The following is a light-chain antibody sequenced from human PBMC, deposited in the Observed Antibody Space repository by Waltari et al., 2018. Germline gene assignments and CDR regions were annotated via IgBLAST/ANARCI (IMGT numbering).Light chain of an antibody. Sequence: DIVMTQSPESLAVSLGERATINGKTSDSVLYSSNNKNHLAWYQQNPGQPPKLLLYWASTRKSGVPERFSGSGSETDFTLTVTSLQAEDVAVYYCQQYYNTPLTFGGGTKVEIK. J-gene: IGKJ4*01. CDR3: QQYYNTPLT. CDR1: DSVLYSSNNKNH. V-gene: IGKV4-1*01. CDR2: WAS.